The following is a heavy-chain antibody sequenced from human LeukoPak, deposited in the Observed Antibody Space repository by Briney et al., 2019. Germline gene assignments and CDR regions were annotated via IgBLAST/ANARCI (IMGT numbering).Heavy chain of an antibody. D-gene: IGHD6-19*01. V-gene: IGHV1-46*01. CDR1: GYTFTSYY. CDR2: TNPSGGST. J-gene: IGHJ6*02. CDR3: ARDGGYSSGWTEAYYYYGMDV. Sequence: GASVKVSCKASGYTFTSYYMHWVRQAPGQGLEWMGITNPSGGSTSYAQKFQGRVTMTRDTSTSTVYMELSSLRSEDTAVYYCARDGGYSSGWTEAYYYYGMDVWGQGTTVTVSS.